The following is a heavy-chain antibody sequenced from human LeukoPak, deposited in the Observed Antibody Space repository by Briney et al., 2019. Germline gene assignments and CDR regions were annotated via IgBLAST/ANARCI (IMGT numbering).Heavy chain of an antibody. J-gene: IGHJ4*01. CDR3: ASRVYGLGSFNY. D-gene: IGHD3-10*01. V-gene: IGHV4-39*01. Sequence: PSETLSLTCTVSGDSISSTSYYWDWIRQPPGKGLEWIGSIYNSRTTYYNPSLKSRVTISVDTSKNQFSLKVSSVTAADTAVYYCASRVYGLGSFNYWGQGTLVTVSS. CDR2: IYNSRTT. CDR1: GDSISSTSYY.